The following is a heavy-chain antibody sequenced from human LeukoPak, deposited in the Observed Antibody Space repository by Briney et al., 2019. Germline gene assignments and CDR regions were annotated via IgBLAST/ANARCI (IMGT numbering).Heavy chain of an antibody. CDR1: GYSFTNYW. V-gene: IGHV5-51*01. CDR2: IYPGDSET. J-gene: IGHJ4*02. CDR3: ARRNFYYDGSRYQYYFDY. Sequence: GESLKISCKGSGYSFTNYWIGWVRRMPGKGLEWMAIIYPGDSETRYSPSFQGQVTISGDKSISTAYLQWSSLKASDTAMYYCARRNFYYDGSRYQYYFDYWGQGTLVTVSS. D-gene: IGHD3-22*01.